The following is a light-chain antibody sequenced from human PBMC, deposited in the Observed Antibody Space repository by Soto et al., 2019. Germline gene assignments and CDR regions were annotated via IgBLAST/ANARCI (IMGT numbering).Light chain of an antibody. J-gene: IGLJ1*01. V-gene: IGLV1-44*01. CDR3: AAWNGSLNGHV. CDR1: SSNIGTSS. CDR2: TTN. Sequence: QSVLTQPHSASGTPGQRVTISCSGSSSNIGTSSVHWFQQLPGTAPKLLISTTNQRPSGVPERFSGSKSGTSASLAISGLQSEEEADYYCAAWNGSLNGHVFGTGTKLTVL.